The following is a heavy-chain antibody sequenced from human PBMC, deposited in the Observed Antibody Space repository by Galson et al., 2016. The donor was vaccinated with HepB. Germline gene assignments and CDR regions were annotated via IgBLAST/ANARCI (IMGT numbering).Heavy chain of an antibody. D-gene: IGHD2-21*01. CDR3: AKARWGWYYFDS. Sequence: SLRLSCAASGFRFSHYAMHWVRQAPGKGLEWLASLSYDASTEHYADSVKGRFTISRDNSKNTLFLQMNSLTTEDTAIYFCAKARWGWYYFDSWGQGALVTVSS. J-gene: IGHJ4*02. CDR2: LSYDASTE. CDR1: GFRFSHYA. V-gene: IGHV3-30-3*01.